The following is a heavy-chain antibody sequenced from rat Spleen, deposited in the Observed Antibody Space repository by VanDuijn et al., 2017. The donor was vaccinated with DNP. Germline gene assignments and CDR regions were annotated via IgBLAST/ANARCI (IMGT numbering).Heavy chain of an antibody. CDR1: GFTFSAYY. J-gene: IGHJ2*01. V-gene: IGHV5S13*01. Sequence: EVQLVESGGGLVQPGRSLKLSCAASGFTFSAYYMAWVRQAPAKGLEWVAYIGSPAYAPYYTDSVKGRFAISRDNAKNTQYLQMDSLRSEDTATYDCATHLSGGDVRNWGQGVMVTVSS. D-gene: IGHD1-1*01. CDR2: IGSPAYAP. CDR3: ATHLSGGDVRN.